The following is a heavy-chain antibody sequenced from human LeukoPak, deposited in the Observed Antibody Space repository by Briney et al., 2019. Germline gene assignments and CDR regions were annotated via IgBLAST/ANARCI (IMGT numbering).Heavy chain of an antibody. CDR2: IIPIFGTA. CDR3: ARRARRDPEHFDY. J-gene: IGHJ4*02. Sequence: SVKVSCKASGYTFTGYFMRWVRQATGQGLEWMGGIIPIFGTANYAQKFQGRVTITADESTSTAYMELSSLRSEDTAVYYCARRARRDPEHFDYWGQGTLVTVSS. V-gene: IGHV1-69*13. CDR1: GYTFTGYF.